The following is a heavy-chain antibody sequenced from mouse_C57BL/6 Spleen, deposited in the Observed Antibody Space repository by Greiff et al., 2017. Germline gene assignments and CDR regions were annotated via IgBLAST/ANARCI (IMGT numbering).Heavy chain of an antibody. D-gene: IGHD2-4*01. J-gene: IGHJ4*01. CDR2: ISDGGSYT. CDR1: GFTFSSYA. Sequence: EVQRVESGGGLVKPGGSLKLSCAASGFTFSSYAMSWVRQTPEKRLEWVATISDGGSYTYYPDNVKGRFTISRDNAKNNLYLQMIHLKSEDTAMFYCARDGIYYDYDDYAMDYWGQGTSVTVSS. V-gene: IGHV5-4*01. CDR3: ARDGIYYDYDDYAMDY.